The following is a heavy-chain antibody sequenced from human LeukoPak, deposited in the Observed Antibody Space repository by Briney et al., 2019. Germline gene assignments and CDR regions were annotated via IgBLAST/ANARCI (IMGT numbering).Heavy chain of an antibody. CDR3: ARVGYCSSTSCSPGAFDI. CDR2: ISYDGSNK. CDR1: GFTFSSYA. V-gene: IGHV3-30-3*01. Sequence: GGSLRLSCAASGFTFSSYAMHWVRQAPGKGLEWVAVISYDGSNKYYAGSVKGRFTISRDNSKNTLYLQMNSLRAEDTAVYYCARVGYCSSTSCSPGAFDIWGQGTMVTVSS. D-gene: IGHD2-2*01. J-gene: IGHJ3*02.